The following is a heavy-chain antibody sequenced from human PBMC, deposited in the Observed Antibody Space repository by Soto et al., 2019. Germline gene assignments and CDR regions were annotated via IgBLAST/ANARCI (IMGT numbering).Heavy chain of an antibody. V-gene: IGHV1-18*04. CDR2: VSGNNGAS. CDR1: GYTSADFG. CDR3: VRDQKYFRVNGGWFDS. Sequence: GASVKVSCKXSGYTSADFGISWVRQAPGQGLEWMGWVSGNNGASNPAPKVQGRITMTLDTSTGVSYMALRSLRSDDTAIYYCVRDQKYFRVNGGWFDSWGQGTLVTVSS. D-gene: IGHD2-2*01. J-gene: IGHJ5*01.